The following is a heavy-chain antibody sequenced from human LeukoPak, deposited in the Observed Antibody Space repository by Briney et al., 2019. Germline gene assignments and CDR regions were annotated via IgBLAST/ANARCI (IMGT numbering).Heavy chain of an antibody. CDR1: GFTFSSYA. CDR3: AKDLILGNRGPVINWFDP. Sequence: GGSLRLSCAASGFTFSSYAMSWVRQAPGKGLEWVSAISGSGGSTYYADSVKGRFTISRDNSKNTLYLQMNSLRAEDTAVYYCAKDLILGNRGPVINWFDPWGQGTLVTVSS. D-gene: IGHD3-10*01. V-gene: IGHV3-23*01. J-gene: IGHJ5*02. CDR2: ISGSGGST.